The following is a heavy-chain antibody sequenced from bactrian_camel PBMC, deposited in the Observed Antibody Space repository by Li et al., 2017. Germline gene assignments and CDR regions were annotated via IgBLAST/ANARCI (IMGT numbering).Heavy chain of an antibody. Sequence: VQLVESGGGLVQPGGSLRLSCAASGFTFSNYGMNWVRLAPGKGLEWVSRINNGGGSTYYADSLKGRFTISRDNAKNTLYLQLNSLQAEDTAMYYCLSSLGSDEGYWGQGTQVTVS. CDR1: GFTFSNYG. J-gene: IGHJ4*01. CDR3: LSSLGSDEGY. D-gene: IGHD5*01. CDR2: INNGGGST. V-gene: IGHV3S31*01.